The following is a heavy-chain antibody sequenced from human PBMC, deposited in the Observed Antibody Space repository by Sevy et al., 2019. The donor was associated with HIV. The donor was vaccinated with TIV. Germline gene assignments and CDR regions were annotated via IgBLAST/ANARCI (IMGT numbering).Heavy chain of an antibody. Sequence: GGSLRLSCAASGLTFSNYVMSWVRQAPGKGLEWLSVISGSSRTTYAAESVKGRFTISRDNSKNTLYLHMSGLGAEDTAVYYCARSLSPGGAFDIWGQGTRVTVSS. CDR1: GLTFSNYV. CDR3: ARSLSPGGAFDI. CDR2: ISGSSRTT. V-gene: IGHV3-23*01. J-gene: IGHJ3*02.